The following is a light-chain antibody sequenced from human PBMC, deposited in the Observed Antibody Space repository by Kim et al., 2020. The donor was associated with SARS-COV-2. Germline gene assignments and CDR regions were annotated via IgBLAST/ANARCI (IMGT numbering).Light chain of an antibody. V-gene: IGKV3-20*01. CDR1: QSVSSNY. J-gene: IGKJ2*01. Sequence: EIVLTQSPGTLSLSPGERATLSCRASQSVSSNYLAWYQQKPGQAPRLLIYGASSRATGIPDRFSGSGSRTDFTLTISRLEPEDFAVYYCQQYGNSPETFGQGTKLEI. CDR2: GAS. CDR3: QQYGNSPET.